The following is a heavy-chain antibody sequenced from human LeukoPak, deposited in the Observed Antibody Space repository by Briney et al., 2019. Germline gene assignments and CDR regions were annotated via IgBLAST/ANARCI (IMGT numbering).Heavy chain of an antibody. Sequence: PGGSLRLSCAASGFTFSNAWMSWVRQAPGKGLEGVGRIKSKTDGGTTDYAAPVKGRFTISRDDSKNTLYLQMNSLKTEDTAVYYCTTESTYCSSTSCSSQFDYWGQGTLVTVSS. D-gene: IGHD2-2*01. V-gene: IGHV3-15*01. CDR3: TTESTYCSSTSCSSQFDY. J-gene: IGHJ4*02. CDR2: IKSKTDGGTT. CDR1: GFTFSNAW.